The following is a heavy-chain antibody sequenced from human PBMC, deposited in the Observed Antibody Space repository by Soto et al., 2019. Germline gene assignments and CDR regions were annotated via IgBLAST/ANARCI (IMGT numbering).Heavy chain of an antibody. CDR1: GYTFTSYA. D-gene: IGHD6-13*01. CDR2: INAYNGNT. V-gene: IGHV1-18*01. J-gene: IGHJ6*02. Sequence: ASVKVSCKASGYTFTSYAMHWVRQAPGQRLEWMGWINAYNGNTNYAQKLRGRVTMTTDTSTSTAYMELRSLRSDDTAVYYCARDRIAAARSASYGMDVWGQGTTVTVSS. CDR3: ARDRIAAARSASYGMDV.